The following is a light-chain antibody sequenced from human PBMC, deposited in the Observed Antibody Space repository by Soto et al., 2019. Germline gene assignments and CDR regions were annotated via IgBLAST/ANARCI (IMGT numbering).Light chain of an antibody. V-gene: IGLV2-14*01. CDR3: NSQSTRGIRV. CDR2: EVS. CDR1: NTQVGESNN. J-gene: IGLJ1*01. Sequence: QSVLTQPASVSGSPGQSNSISCTGSNTQVGESNNVSWYQHKTGTAPKLIIYEVSYRPSGDTNCFSVYRSGHDASLTFSGLLAEDEADYCCNSQSTRGIRVFGTGSKVTV.